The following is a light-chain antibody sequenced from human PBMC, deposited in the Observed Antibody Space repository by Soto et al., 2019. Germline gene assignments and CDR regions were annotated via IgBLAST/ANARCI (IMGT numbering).Light chain of an antibody. CDR3: QQYGVTPPIT. CDR1: QSVSSN. CDR2: GAS. Sequence: EIVMTQSPATLSVSPGERATLSCRASQSVSSNLAWYQQEPGQAPRLLIYGASTRATGIPARFSGSGSGTDSTLTISGLEPEDFALYYCQQYGVTPPITFGQGTRLENK. J-gene: IGKJ5*01. V-gene: IGKV3-15*01.